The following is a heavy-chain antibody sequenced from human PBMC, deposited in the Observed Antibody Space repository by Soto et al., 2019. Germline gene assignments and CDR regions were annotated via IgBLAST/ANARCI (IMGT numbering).Heavy chain of an antibody. CDR1: GFTFRDYA. V-gene: IGHV3-23*01. CDR2: ISSSGGNT. Sequence: TGGSLRLSCAASGFTFRDYAMTWVRQAPGKGLEWVSGISSSGGNTYYADSVKGRFTITRDNSKNTLSLQMDSLRAGDTAVYYCAKNGASSKTWYMWYYALDVWGQGTTVTVSS. D-gene: IGHD6-13*01. J-gene: IGHJ6*02. CDR3: AKNGASSKTWYMWYYALDV.